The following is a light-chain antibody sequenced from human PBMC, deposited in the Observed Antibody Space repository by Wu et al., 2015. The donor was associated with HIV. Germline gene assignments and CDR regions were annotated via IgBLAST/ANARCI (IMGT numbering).Light chain of an antibody. V-gene: IGKV3-11*01. J-gene: IGKJ2*01. CDR2: DAS. CDR1: QSVSSY. Sequence: IVLTQSPATLSLSPGERATLSCRASQSVSSYLAWYQQKPGQAPRPLIYDASNRATGIPARFSGSGSGTDFTLTISSLEPEDFAVYYCQQRSNWPQYTFGQGTKLEIK. CDR3: QQRSNWPQYT.